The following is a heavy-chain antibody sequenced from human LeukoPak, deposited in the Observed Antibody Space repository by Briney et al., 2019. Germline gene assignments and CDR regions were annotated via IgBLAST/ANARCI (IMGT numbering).Heavy chain of an antibody. CDR1: GGSISSSSYY. V-gene: IGHV4-61*02. Sequence: SETLSLTCTVSGGSISSSSYYWGWIRQPAGKGLEWIGRIYTSGSTNYNPSLKSRVTISVDTSKNQFSLKLSSVTAADTAVYYCAREDIVATKGDYWGQGTLVTVSS. CDR2: IYTSGST. J-gene: IGHJ4*02. CDR3: AREDIVATKGDY. D-gene: IGHD5-12*01.